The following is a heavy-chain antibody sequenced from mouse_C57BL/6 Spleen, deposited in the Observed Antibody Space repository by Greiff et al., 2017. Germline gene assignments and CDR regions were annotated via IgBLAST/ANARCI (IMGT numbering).Heavy chain of an antibody. V-gene: IGHV7-3*01. CDR2: IRNKANGYTT. D-gene: IGHD2-1*01. CDR1: GFTFTDYY. J-gene: IGHJ4*01. CDR3: ARYTDLLWYRYAMDY. Sequence: EVKVVESGGGLVQPGGSLSLSCAASGFTFTDYYMSWVRQPPGKALEWLGFIRNKANGYTTEYSASVKGRFTISRDNSQSILYLQMNALRAEDSATYYCARYTDLLWYRYAMDYWGQGTSVTVSS.